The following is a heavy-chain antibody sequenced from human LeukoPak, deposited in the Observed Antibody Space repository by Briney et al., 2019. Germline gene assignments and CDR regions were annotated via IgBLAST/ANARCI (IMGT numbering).Heavy chain of an antibody. CDR1: GGTFSSYA. CDR3: ARTRDVSSPYYYYYMDV. J-gene: IGHJ6*03. D-gene: IGHD5-24*01. CDR2: IIPIFGTA. Sequence: SVKVSCKASGGTFSSYAISWVRQAPGQGLEWMGGIIPIFGTANYAQKFQGRVTITADESTSTAYMELSSLRSEDTAVYYCARTRDVSSPYYYYYMDVWGKGTTVTVSS. V-gene: IGHV1-69*01.